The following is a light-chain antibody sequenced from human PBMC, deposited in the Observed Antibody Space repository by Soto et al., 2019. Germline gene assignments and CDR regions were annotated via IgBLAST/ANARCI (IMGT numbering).Light chain of an antibody. CDR3: QQSYSTLVT. CDR2: AAS. V-gene: IGKV1-39*01. Sequence: DIQMTQSPSSLSASVGDRVTITCRASQSISSYLNWYQQKPGKAPKLLIYAASSLQSRVPSRFSGSGSGTDFTLTISSLQPEAFATYYCQQSYSTLVTFGQGTKLEIK. CDR1: QSISSY. J-gene: IGKJ2*01.